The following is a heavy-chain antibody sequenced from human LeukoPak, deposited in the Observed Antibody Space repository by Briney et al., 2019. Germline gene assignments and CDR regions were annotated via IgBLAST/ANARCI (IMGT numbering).Heavy chain of an antibody. CDR2: INPNSGGT. J-gene: IGHJ4*02. D-gene: IGHD3-22*01. CDR3: ARDFRNSYPYDYYDY. Sequence: ASVKVSCKASGYTFTGYYMHWVRQAPGQGLEWMGWINPNSGGTNYAQKLQGRVTMTTDTSTSTAYMELRSLRSDDTAVYYCARDFRNSYPYDYYDYWGQGTLVTVSS. CDR1: GYTFTGYY. V-gene: IGHV1-2*02.